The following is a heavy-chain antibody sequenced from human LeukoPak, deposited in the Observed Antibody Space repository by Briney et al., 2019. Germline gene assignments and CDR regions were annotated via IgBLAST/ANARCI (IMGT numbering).Heavy chain of an antibody. V-gene: IGHV4-59*01. CDR3: ARDYGRPWGDNWYFDL. D-gene: IGHD3-16*01. Sequence: PSETLSLTCTVSGGSISNYYWSWIRQPPGKGLEWIGYIYYSGSTNYNPSLKSRVTISVDTSKNQFSLKLSSVTAADTAVYYCARDYGRPWGDNWYFDLWGRGTLVTVSS. J-gene: IGHJ2*01. CDR2: IYYSGST. CDR1: GGSISNYY.